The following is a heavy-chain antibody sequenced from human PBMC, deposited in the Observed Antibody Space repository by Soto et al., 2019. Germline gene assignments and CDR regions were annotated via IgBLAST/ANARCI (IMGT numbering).Heavy chain of an antibody. CDR1: GFTVGSNY. CDR2: IYFDGAT. J-gene: IGHJ4*02. D-gene: IGHD2-8*01. Sequence: EVQLVESGGGLVQPGGSLRLSCAAYGFTVGSNYMSWVRQAPGKGLEWVSVIYFDGATYYADSVKGRFTLSRDNSKNTTYLQMNSLRAEDTAVYYCAKSVGRPVGPCTNGVCPNFDDWGQGTLVIVSS. V-gene: IGHV3-66*01. CDR3: AKSVGRPVGPCTNGVCPNFDD.